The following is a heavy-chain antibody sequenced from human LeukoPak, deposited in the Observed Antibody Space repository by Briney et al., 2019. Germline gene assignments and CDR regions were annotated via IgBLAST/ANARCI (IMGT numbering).Heavy chain of an antibody. J-gene: IGHJ6*02. CDR1: GFTFSSYA. CDR3: AKAIRQQLISKYNYGRDV. CDR2: ISGSGGVT. D-gene: IGHD6-13*01. Sequence: GGSLRLSCAASGFTFSSYAMSWVRQAPGKGLEWVSAISGSGGVTYYADSVKGRFTISRDNSKNTLYLQMNSLRAEDTAVYYCAKAIRQQLISKYNYGRDVWAKGPRSPSP. V-gene: IGHV3-23*01.